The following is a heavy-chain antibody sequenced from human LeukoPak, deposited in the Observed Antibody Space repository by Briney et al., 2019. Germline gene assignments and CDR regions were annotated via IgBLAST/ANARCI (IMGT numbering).Heavy chain of an antibody. CDR2: IYYSGST. Sequence: SETLSLTCAVYGGSFSGYYWSWIRRPPGKGLEWIGYIYYSGSTNYNPSLKSRVTISVDTSKNQFSLKLSSVTAADTAVYYCTSSGEWWSGSGVWGKGTTVTVSS. D-gene: IGHD2-15*01. V-gene: IGHV4-59*01. CDR3: TSSGEWWSGSGV. CDR1: GGSFSGYY. J-gene: IGHJ6*04.